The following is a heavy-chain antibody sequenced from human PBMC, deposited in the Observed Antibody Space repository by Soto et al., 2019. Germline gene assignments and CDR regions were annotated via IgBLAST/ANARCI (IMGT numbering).Heavy chain of an antibody. CDR3: ARDGGTAMVLDP. V-gene: IGHV4-31*03. D-gene: IGHD5-18*01. J-gene: IGHJ5*02. Sequence: QVQLQESGPGLVKPSQTLSLTCTVSGASISSNGYYWNWIRQHPGTGLEWIGYIYHSGSTYYNPSLKRRVTISLDMSKNRFSLDLSSVTAAATAIYYCARDGGTAMVLDPWGQGTLVTVSS. CDR2: IYHSGST. CDR1: GASISSNGYY.